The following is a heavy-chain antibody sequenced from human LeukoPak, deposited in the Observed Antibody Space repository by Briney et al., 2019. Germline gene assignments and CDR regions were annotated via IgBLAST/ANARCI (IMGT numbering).Heavy chain of an antibody. V-gene: IGHV3-13*01. CDR1: GFTFSSYD. D-gene: IGHD2-21*02. CDR3: ARGAYCGGDCYPPYYFDS. CDR2: IGAAGDT. Sequence: GGSLRLSCAASGFTFSSYDMHWVRQATGKGLEWVSGIGAAGDTYYPGSVKGRFTISRENAKNSLYLQMNSLRAGDTAVYYCARGAYCGGDCYPPYYFDSWGQGTLVTVSS. J-gene: IGHJ4*02.